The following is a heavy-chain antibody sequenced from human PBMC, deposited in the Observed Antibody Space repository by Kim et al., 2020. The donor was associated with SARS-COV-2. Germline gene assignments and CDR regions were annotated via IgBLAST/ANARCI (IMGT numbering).Heavy chain of an antibody. Sequence: GGSLRLSCAASGFTFSSYAMSWVRQAPGKGLEWVSGISGSGGSTYYADSVKGRFTISRDNSKKALYLQMNSLRAEDTAVYYCAKDRVAAAGLVDYWGQGTLVTVSS. CDR3: AKDRVAAAGLVDY. CDR1: GFTFSSYA. CDR2: ISGSGGST. V-gene: IGHV3-23*01. J-gene: IGHJ4*02. D-gene: IGHD6-13*01.